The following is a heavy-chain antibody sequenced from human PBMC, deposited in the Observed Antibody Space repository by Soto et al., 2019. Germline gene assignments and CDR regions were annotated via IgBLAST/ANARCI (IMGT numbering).Heavy chain of an antibody. Sequence: SETLSLTCAVYGGSFSGYYWSWIRQPPGKGLEWIGEINHSGSTNYNPSLKSRVTISVDTSKNQFSLKLSSVTAADTAVYYCARGNYGDYVDYWGQGTLVTVS. CDR2: INHSGST. J-gene: IGHJ4*02. V-gene: IGHV4-34*01. D-gene: IGHD4-17*01. CDR3: ARGNYGDYVDY. CDR1: GGSFSGYY.